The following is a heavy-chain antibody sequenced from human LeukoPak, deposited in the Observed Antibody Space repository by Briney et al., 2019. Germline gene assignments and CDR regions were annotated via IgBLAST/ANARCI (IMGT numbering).Heavy chain of an antibody. J-gene: IGHJ5*02. CDR2: IYYSGST. Sequence: PSETLSLTCTVSGGSISSSSYYWGWIRQPPGKGLEWIGSIYYSGSTYYNPSLKSRVTISVDTSKNQFSLKLSSVTAADTAVYYCARDPCSGGSCYGFYNWFDPWGQGTLVTVSS. CDR3: ARDPCSGGSCYGFYNWFDP. CDR1: GGSISSSSYY. D-gene: IGHD2-15*01. V-gene: IGHV4-39*07.